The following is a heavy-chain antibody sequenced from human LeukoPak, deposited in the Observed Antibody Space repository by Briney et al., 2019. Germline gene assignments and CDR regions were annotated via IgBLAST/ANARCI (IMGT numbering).Heavy chain of an antibody. CDR3: ARDLTDIVVVVAATSDAFDI. D-gene: IGHD2-15*01. CDR2: IIPIFGTA. V-gene: IGHV1-69*13. J-gene: IGHJ3*02. CDR1: GYTFTSYY. Sequence: ASVKVSCKASGYTFTSYYVHWVRQAPGQGLEWMGGIIPIFGTANYAQKFQGRVTITADESTSTAYMELSSLRSEDTAVYYCARDLTDIVVVVAATSDAFDIWGQGTMVTVSS.